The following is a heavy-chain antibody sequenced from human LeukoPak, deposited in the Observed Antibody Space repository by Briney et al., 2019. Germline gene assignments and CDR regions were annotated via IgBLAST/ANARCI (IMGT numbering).Heavy chain of an antibody. Sequence: SETLSLTCTVSRGSISSGNYYWSWIRQPAGKGLEWIGRFHTRGSTNYNPSLKSRVIISVDTSKNQFSLKLSSVTAADTAVYYCASRYCSSTSCYDFEDYWGQGTLVTVSS. CDR3: ASRYCSSTSCYDFEDY. CDR1: RGSISSGNYY. CDR2: FHTRGST. V-gene: IGHV4-61*02. D-gene: IGHD2-2*01. J-gene: IGHJ4*02.